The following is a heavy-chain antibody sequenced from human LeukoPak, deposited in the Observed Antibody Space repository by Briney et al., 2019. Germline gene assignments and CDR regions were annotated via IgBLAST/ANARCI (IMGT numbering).Heavy chain of an antibody. CDR1: GYTFSPYW. Sequence: PGGSLRLSCVASGYTFSPYWMSWVRQTPGKGLESVASISNGGGATFYGDSVRGRFTVSRDDAKNSLFLQMNGLRSDDTAVYYCTRENYVPDSWGQGTLVTVSS. CDR3: TRENYVPDS. J-gene: IGHJ5*02. V-gene: IGHV3-7*03. D-gene: IGHD3-10*02. CDR2: ISNGGGAT.